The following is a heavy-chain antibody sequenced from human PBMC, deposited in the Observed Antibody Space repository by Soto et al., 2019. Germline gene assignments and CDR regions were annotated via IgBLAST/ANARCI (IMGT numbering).Heavy chain of an antibody. J-gene: IGHJ4*02. CDR1: GGSIGSGTFY. D-gene: IGHD3-22*01. CDR3: ARDYSGYSIFDS. Sequence: QVQLQESGPGLVQPSQTLSLTCTVSGGSIGSGTFYWSWIRLHPGEGPEWIGYIFDSGTTYYNPSLKSRVTISVDTSKNQFYLKLRSVTAADTAVYYCARDYSGYSIFDSWGQGILVTVSS. V-gene: IGHV4-31*03. CDR2: IFDSGTT.